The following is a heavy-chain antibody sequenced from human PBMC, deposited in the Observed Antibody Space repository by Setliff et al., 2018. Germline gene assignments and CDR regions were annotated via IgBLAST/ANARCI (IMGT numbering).Heavy chain of an antibody. D-gene: IGHD3-10*01. CDR1: GYTFSSYA. CDR2: INTITGNP. CDR3: ARASRFGTIVYRGYYYMDV. J-gene: IGHJ6*03. Sequence: GASVKVSCKASGYTFSSYAMNWVRQAPGQGLEWMGRINTITGNPTYAQGFTGRFVFSLDTSVSTAYLQISSLKAEDTAVYYCARASRFGTIVYRGYYYMDVWGKGTTVTVSS. V-gene: IGHV7-4-1*02.